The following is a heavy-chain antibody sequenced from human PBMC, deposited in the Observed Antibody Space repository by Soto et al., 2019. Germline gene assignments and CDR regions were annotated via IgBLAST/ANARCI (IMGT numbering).Heavy chain of an antibody. Sequence: ASVKVSCKASGYTFTSYGISWVRQAPGQGLEWMGWISAYNGNTNYAQKLQGRVTMTTDTSTSTAYMELRSLRSDDTAVYYCARAHLSLGYCSSTSCPVSVFDIWGQGTMVTVSS. CDR2: ISAYNGNT. D-gene: IGHD2-2*01. J-gene: IGHJ3*02. CDR1: GYTFTSYG. CDR3: ARAHLSLGYCSSTSCPVSVFDI. V-gene: IGHV1-18*01.